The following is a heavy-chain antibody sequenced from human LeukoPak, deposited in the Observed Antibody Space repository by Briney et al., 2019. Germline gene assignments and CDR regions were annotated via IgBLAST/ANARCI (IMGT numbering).Heavy chain of an antibody. V-gene: IGHV1-46*01. Sequence: GASVKVSCKASGYTFTSYYMHWVRQAPGQGLEWMGIINPRGGSTIYAQKFQGRVTMTEDTSTDTAYMELSSLRSEDTAVYYCATRGEQLVAFDYWGQGTLVTVSS. J-gene: IGHJ4*02. CDR1: GYTFTSYY. D-gene: IGHD6-13*01. CDR2: INPRGGST. CDR3: ATRGEQLVAFDY.